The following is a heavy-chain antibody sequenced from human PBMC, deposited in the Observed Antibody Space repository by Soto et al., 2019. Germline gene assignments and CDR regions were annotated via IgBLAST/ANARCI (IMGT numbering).Heavy chain of an antibody. Sequence: EVQLLESGGGLVQPGGSLRLSCGGFGFTFSNYAMGWVRQAPGKGLEWVSAISGSGLKTYYADSVKGRFTISRDNPKNTLLLQVSSLRGEDTAIYYCGKDINVDLWTGYSGFMDVWGKGTTVTVSS. J-gene: IGHJ6*03. D-gene: IGHD3-3*01. CDR1: GFTFSNYA. CDR2: ISGSGLKT. CDR3: GKDINVDLWTGYSGFMDV. V-gene: IGHV3-23*01.